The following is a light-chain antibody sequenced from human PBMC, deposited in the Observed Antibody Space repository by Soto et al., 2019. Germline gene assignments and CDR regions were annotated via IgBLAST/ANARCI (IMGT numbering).Light chain of an antibody. J-gene: IGLJ1*01. Sequence: QSVLTQPRSVSGSPGQAVTISCTRTSRDVGGYNSVSWYRQKPGKAPDLIIYDVGQRPSGVPDRVSGSKSGNSSSLTISGLQTEDEAYYYCCSYAGSKTLYVFGSGTKVTVL. CDR3: CSYAGSKTLYV. V-gene: IGLV2-11*01. CDR2: DVG. CDR1: SRDVGGYNS.